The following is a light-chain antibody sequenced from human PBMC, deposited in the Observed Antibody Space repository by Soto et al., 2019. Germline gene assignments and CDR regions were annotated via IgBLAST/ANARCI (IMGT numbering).Light chain of an antibody. V-gene: IGKV3-11*01. Sequence: EIVLTQSPATLSLSPGERATLSCRASQSVSSYLAWYQQKRGQAPRLLIYDATNRAAGIPARFSGSGSGTDFTLTISSLDPEDFAVYYCQQRRNWPPYTFGQGTKLEIK. CDR2: DAT. CDR1: QSVSSY. J-gene: IGKJ2*01. CDR3: QQRRNWPPYT.